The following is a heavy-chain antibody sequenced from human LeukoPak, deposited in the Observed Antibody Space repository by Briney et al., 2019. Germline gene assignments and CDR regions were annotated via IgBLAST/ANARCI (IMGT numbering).Heavy chain of an antibody. D-gene: IGHD1-1*01. Sequence: ASVKVSCKASGYTFTGYYMHWVREAPGQGLGRMRRINPNSGGTNYAQKVQGRVTMIRDTSISTAYMELSRLRSDDTAVYYCARASWNDGLDDWGKGTTVTVSS. J-gene: IGHJ6*04. CDR3: ARASWNDGLDD. V-gene: IGHV1-2*06. CDR2: INPNSGGT. CDR1: GYTFTGYY.